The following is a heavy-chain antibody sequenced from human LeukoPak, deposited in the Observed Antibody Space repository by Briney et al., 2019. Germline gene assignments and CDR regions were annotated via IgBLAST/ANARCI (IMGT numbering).Heavy chain of an antibody. Sequence: PSETLSLTCTVSGGSISSYYWSWIRQPAGKGLEWIGRIYTSGSTNYNPSLKSRVTMSVDTSKNQFSLKLSSVTAADTAVYFCAGGGWSFDAFDFWGQGTMVTVSS. D-gene: IGHD6-19*01. CDR1: GGSISSYY. CDR3: AGGGWSFDAFDF. V-gene: IGHV4-4*07. J-gene: IGHJ3*01. CDR2: IYTSGST.